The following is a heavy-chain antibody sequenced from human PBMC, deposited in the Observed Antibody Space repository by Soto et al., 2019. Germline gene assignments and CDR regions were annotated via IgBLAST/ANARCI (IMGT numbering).Heavy chain of an antibody. CDR2: ISAYNANA. CDR3: ARENSYFDS. Sequence: QIQLLQSGAEVKKPGASVKVTCKASGYTFRNFGISWVRQAPGPGLEWMGWISAYNANANYAQKFQGRLTMTADTSTSTAYMELRSLRSDDTAVYYCARENSYFDSWGQGTLVTVSS. CDR1: GYTFRNFG. V-gene: IGHV1-18*01. J-gene: IGHJ4*02.